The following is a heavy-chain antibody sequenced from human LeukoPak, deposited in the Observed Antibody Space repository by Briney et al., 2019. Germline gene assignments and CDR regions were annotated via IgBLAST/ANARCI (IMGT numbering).Heavy chain of an antibody. V-gene: IGHV3-11*01. CDR3: AISGPGGSGSFFDY. Sequence: GGSLRLSCAASGFSVTSNYMSWIRQAPGKGLEWVSYISSSGSTIYYADSVKGRFTISRDNAKNSLYLQMNSLRAEDTAVYYCAISGPGGSGSFFDYWGQGTLVTVSS. CDR2: ISSSGSTI. D-gene: IGHD3-10*01. J-gene: IGHJ4*02. CDR1: GFSVTSNY.